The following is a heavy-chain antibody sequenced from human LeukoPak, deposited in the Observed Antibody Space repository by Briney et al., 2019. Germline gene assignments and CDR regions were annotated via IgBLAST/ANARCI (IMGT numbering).Heavy chain of an antibody. V-gene: IGHV4-61*01. CDR1: GGSVSSGSYY. Sequence: SETLSLTCTVSGGSVSSGSYYWSWIRQPPGKXXXXIGYIYYSGSTNYNPSLKSRVTISVDTSKNQFSLKLSSVTAADTAVYYCASQLRYFDWSTHYFDYWGQGTLVTVSS. CDR3: ASQLRYFDWSTHYFDY. J-gene: IGHJ4*02. CDR2: IYYSGST. D-gene: IGHD3-9*01.